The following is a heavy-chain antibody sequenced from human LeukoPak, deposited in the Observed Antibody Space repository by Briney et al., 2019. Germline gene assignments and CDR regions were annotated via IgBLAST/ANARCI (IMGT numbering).Heavy chain of an antibody. J-gene: IGHJ4*02. CDR2: ISAYNGNT. Sequence: ASVKVSCKASGYTFTSYGISWVRQAPGQGLEWMGWISAYNGNTNYAQKLQGRVTMTTDTSTSKAYMELRSLRSDDTAVYYCARSVNIVVVTATDYWGQGTLVTVSS. V-gene: IGHV1-18*01. CDR1: GYTFTSYG. CDR3: ARSVNIVVVTATDY. D-gene: IGHD2-21*02.